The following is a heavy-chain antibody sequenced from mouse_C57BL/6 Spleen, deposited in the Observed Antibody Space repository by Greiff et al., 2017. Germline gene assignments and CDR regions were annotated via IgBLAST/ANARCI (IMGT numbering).Heavy chain of an antibody. CDR2: ISSGSSTI. CDR3: ARDSLLLPYAMDY. CDR1: GFTFSDYG. J-gene: IGHJ4*01. D-gene: IGHD1-1*01. V-gene: IGHV5-17*01. Sequence: EVKLMASGGGLVKPGGSLKLSCAASGFTFSDYGMHWVRQAPEKGLEWVAYISSGSSTIYYADTVKGRFTISRDNAKNTLFLQMTSLRSEDTAMYYCARDSLLLPYAMDYWGQGTSVTVSS.